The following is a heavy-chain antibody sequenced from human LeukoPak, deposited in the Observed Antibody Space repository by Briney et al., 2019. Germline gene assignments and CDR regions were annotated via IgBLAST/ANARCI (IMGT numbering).Heavy chain of an antibody. J-gene: IGHJ2*01. CDR1: GFTFSSYA. D-gene: IGHD2-15*01. V-gene: IGHV3-30*04. Sequence: PGGSLRLSCAASGFTFSSYAMHWVRQAPGKGLEWVAVISYDGSNKYYAGSVKGRFTISRDNSKNTLYLQMNSLRAEDTAVYYCASSVRGRCSGGSCYSPAYWYFDLWGRGTLVTVSS. CDR3: ASSVRGRCSGGSCYSPAYWYFDL. CDR2: ISYDGSNK.